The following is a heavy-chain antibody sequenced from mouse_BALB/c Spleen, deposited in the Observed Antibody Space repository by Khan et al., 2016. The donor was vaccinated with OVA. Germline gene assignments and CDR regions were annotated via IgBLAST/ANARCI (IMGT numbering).Heavy chain of an antibody. V-gene: IGHV2-6*02. J-gene: IGHJ4*01. CDR2: IWSDRKT. CDR3: ARNTHMLTTVMDY. D-gene: IGHD2-2*01. Sequence: VQLQESGPGLVAPSQSLSITCTVSGLSLTSYGVHWVRQPPGKGLEWLVVIWSDRKTTYNSTLKSRLSISKDNSKSQVFLKMNSLQTDDTAMYYCARNTHMLTTVMDYWGQGTSVTVSS. CDR1: GLSLTSYG.